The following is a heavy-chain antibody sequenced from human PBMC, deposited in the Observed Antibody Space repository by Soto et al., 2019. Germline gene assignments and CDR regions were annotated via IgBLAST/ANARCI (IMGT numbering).Heavy chain of an antibody. CDR2: IYHSGST. J-gene: IGHJ6*02. Sequence: SETLSLTCAVSGGSISSGGYSWSWIRQPPGRGLEWIGYIYHSGSTYYNPSLKSRVTISVDRSKNQFSLKLSSVTAADTAVYYCARGSSSRHYYYYGMDVWGQGTTVTVSS. CDR1: GGSISSGGYS. D-gene: IGHD6-13*01. V-gene: IGHV4-30-2*01. CDR3: ARGSSSRHYYYYGMDV.